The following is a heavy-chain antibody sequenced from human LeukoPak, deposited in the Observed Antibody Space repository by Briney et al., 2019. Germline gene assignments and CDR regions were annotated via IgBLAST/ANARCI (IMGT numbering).Heavy chain of an antibody. J-gene: IGHJ5*02. CDR1: GFTVSSNY. CDR2: IYSGGST. V-gene: IGHV3-66*01. Sequence: GGSLRLSCAASGFTVSSNYMSWVRQAPGKGLEWVSVIYSGGSTYYADSVKGRFTISRDNSKNTLYLQMNSLRAEDTAVYHCARERWYYDSSGYYDPWGQGTLVTVSS. D-gene: IGHD3-22*01. CDR3: ARERWYYDSSGYYDP.